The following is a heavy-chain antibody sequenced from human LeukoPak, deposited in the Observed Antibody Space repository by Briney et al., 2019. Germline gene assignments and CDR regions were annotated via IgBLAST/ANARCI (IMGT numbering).Heavy chain of an antibody. D-gene: IGHD5-12*01. J-gene: IGHJ4*02. CDR2: ITWDGGYS. V-gene: IGHV3-43*01. Sequence: GGSLRLSCAASGFTFDDYTMHWVRQGPGKGLERVSLITWDGGYSYYADSVKGRFTVSRDNSENSLYLQMNSLRTEDTALYYCARASGYHYYFDYWGQGTLVTVSS. CDR1: GFTFDDYT. CDR3: ARASGYHYYFDY.